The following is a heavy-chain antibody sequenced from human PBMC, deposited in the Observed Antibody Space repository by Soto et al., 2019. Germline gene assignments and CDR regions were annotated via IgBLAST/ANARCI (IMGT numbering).Heavy chain of an antibody. D-gene: IGHD6-6*01. CDR3: ARDSSAGPDY. J-gene: IGHJ4*02. V-gene: IGHV4-31*03. CDR1: GGSISSGGYY. Sequence: SETLSLTCTVSGGSISSGGYYWSWIRQHPGKGLEWIGYIYYSGSTYYNPSLKSRVTISVDTSKNQFSLKLSSVTAADTAVYYCARDSSAGPDYWGQGTLVTVSS. CDR2: IYYSGST.